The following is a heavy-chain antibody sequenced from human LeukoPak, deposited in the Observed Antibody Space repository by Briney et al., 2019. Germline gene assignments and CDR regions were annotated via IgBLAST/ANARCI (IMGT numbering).Heavy chain of an antibody. D-gene: IGHD2-15*01. V-gene: IGHV3-30*03. CDR1: GFTFSSYG. J-gene: IGHJ3*01. Sequence: GGSLRLSCAASGFTFSSYGMHWVRQAPGKGLEWVAVLSYDGSNEYYADSVKGRFTISRDNSKNTLYLQMNSLRAEDTALYFCATRQFCSGGTCYGLSFWGQGTMVTISS. CDR3: ATRQFCSGGTCYGLSF. CDR2: LSYDGSNE.